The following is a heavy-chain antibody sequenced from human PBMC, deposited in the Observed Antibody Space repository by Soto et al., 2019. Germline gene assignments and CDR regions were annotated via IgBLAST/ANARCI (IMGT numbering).Heavy chain of an antibody. CDR2: IDESGTT. D-gene: IGHD3-16*01. V-gene: IGHV4-39*02. CDR3: AREGGYVDY. Sequence: SETLSLTCSVSGGPIRSSNHYWGWIRQSPGTGLEWIGSIDESGTTYYNPSLQSRVTVSVDTSKNQFSLKVISVTGADTAIYYCAREGGYVDYWGQGTLVTVSS. J-gene: IGHJ4*02. CDR1: GGPIRSSNHY.